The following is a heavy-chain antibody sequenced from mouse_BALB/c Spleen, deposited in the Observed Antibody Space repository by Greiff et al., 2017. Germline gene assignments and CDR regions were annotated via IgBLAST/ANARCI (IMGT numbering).Heavy chain of an antibody. V-gene: IGHV2-9*02. CDR3: AREIYYDYDGVYFDY. CDR2: IWAGGST. D-gene: IGHD2-4*01. J-gene: IGHJ2*01. CDR1: GFSLTSYG. Sequence: QVQLKESGPGLVAPSQSLSITCTVSGFSLTSYGVHWVRQPPGKGLEWLGVIWAGGSTNYNSALMSRLSISKDNSKSQVFLKMNSLQTDDTAMYYCAREIYYDYDGVYFDYWGQGTTLTVSS.